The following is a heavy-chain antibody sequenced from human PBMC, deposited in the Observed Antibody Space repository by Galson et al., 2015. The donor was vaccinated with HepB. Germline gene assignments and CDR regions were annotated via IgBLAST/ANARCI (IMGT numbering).Heavy chain of an antibody. D-gene: IGHD5-12*01. V-gene: IGHV4-30-2*01. CDR3: ARGQRGYDSEWFDP. CDR1: GGSISSGGYS. CDR2: IYHSGST. Sequence: TLSLTCAVSGGSISSGGYSWSWIRQPPGKGLEWIGYIYHSGSTYYNPSLKSRVTISVDRSKNQFSLKLSSVTAADTAVYYCARGQRGYDSEWFDPWGQGTLVTVSS. J-gene: IGHJ5*02.